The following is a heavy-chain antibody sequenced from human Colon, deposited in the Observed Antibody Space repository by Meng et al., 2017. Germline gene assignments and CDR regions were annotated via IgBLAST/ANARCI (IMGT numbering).Heavy chain of an antibody. CDR3: ARDRQWLGSDY. V-gene: IGHV1-18*01. CDR1: GYIFTTYG. Sequence: QGQVVQSWAEVKKPGASVKVSCKASGYIFTTYGISWVRQAPGEGLEWMGWISAYNGNTNSAQKFQDRVTMTTDTSTNTAYMELRSLRSDDTAMYYCARDRQWLGSDYWGQGTLVTASS. CDR2: ISAYNGNT. J-gene: IGHJ4*02. D-gene: IGHD6-19*01.